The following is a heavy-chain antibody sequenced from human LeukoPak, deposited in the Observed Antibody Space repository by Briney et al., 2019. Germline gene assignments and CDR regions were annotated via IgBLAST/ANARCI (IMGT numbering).Heavy chain of an antibody. CDR2: IYYSGNT. J-gene: IGHJ4*02. CDR3: ARGYSGSYGRFDY. D-gene: IGHD1-26*01. CDR1: GGSISSFY. Sequence: SETLSLTCTVSGGSISSFYWSWIRQPPGKGLEWIGYIYYSGNTNYNPSLKNRVTISVDTSKNQFSLKQSSVTAADTAVYYCARGYSGSYGRFDYWGQGTLATVSS. V-gene: IGHV4-59*01.